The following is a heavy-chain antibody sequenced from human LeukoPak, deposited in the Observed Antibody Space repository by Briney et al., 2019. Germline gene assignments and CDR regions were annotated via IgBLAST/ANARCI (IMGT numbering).Heavy chain of an antibody. CDR2: IWYDGSNK. Sequence: GRSLRLSCAASGFTFSSYGMHWVRQAPGKGLEWVAVIWYDGSNKYYADSVKGRFTISRDNSKNTLYLQMNSLRAEDTAVYYCARDPDYGDYVAFDIWGQGTMVTVSS. V-gene: IGHV3-33*01. D-gene: IGHD4-17*01. CDR1: GFTFSSYG. CDR3: ARDPDYGDYVAFDI. J-gene: IGHJ3*02.